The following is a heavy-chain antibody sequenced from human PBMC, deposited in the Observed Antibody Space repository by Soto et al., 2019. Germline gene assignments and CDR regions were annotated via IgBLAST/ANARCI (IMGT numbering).Heavy chain of an antibody. CDR3: ARSQGSITSLESYSYYYYGMDV. D-gene: IGHD2-2*01. CDR2: IIPISETT. CDR1: VWGFSSYV. Sequence: SPVKRSRKSVVWGFSSYVSSCRRMTREQALEWMGGIIPISETTNYAQRFQGRVTITADESKSTAYMELSSLGSEDTAVYYCARSQGSITSLESYSYYYYGMDVWGQGTTVTVSS. J-gene: IGHJ6*02. V-gene: IGHV1-69*01.